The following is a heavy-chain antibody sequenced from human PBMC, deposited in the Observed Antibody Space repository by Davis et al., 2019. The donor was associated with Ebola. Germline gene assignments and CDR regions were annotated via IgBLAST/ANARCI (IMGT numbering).Heavy chain of an antibody. J-gene: IGHJ4*02. CDR1: GGSISSGGYS. V-gene: IGHV4-30-2*01. CDR3: ASGGVPAAIFVY. D-gene: IGHD2-2*02. CDR2: IYHSGST. Sequence: PSETLSLTCAVSGGSISSGGYSWSWIRQPPGKGLEWIGYIYHSGSTYYNPSLKSRVTISVDRSKNQFSLKLSSVTAADTAVYYCASGGVPAAIFVYWGQGTLVTVSS.